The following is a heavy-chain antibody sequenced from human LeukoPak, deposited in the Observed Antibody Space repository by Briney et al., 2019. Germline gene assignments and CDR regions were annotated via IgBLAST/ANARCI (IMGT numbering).Heavy chain of an antibody. Sequence: SDTLSLTRTVSGRSISSYYWRWIRPPARRGREWIGRSDTSVSTNYNPSLTSRVAMSFDTSKNQFTLKLGSVTAADTAVYYCARDGTGTAFDYWGEGTLVTVSS. J-gene: IGHJ4*02. CDR3: ARDGTGTAFDY. CDR1: GRSISSYY. D-gene: IGHD6-13*01. V-gene: IGHV4-4*07. CDR2: SDTSVST.